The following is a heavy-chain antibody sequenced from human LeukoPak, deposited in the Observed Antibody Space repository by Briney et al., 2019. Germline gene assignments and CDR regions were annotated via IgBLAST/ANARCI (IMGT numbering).Heavy chain of an antibody. CDR1: GPFETYY. D-gene: IGHD6-19*01. V-gene: IGHV4-34*01. CDR2: ITYRGNT. Sequence: PSETLSLTCAVYGPFETYYWTLVRQPPGKGLEWIGEITYRGNTNYNPSLESRLRISVDRTKQQFCLTLTSVTAADTAVYYCAGYGGDWYPESWGQGTLVTISS. CDR3: AGYGGDWYPES. J-gene: IGHJ4*02.